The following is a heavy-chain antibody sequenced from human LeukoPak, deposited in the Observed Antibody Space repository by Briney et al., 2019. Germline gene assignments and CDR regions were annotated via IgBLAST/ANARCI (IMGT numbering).Heavy chain of an antibody. V-gene: IGHV4-34*01. CDR3: ARGLVKGQNFDY. J-gene: IGHJ4*02. D-gene: IGHD2-21*01. CDR1: GGSFSNYY. Sequence: SETLSLTCAVYGGSFSNYYWSWIRQPPGKGLEWIGEINHIGSTKYNPSLKSRVTISVDTSKNQFSLKLSSVTAADTAVYYCARGLVKGQNFDYWGQGTLVTVSS. CDR2: INHIGST.